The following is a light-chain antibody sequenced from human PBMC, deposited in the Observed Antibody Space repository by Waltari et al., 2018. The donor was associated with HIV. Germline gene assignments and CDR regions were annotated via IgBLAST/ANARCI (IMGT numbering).Light chain of an antibody. CDR2: EVT. CDR1: SSDIGYYDY. CDR3: SSYTRRGTVV. J-gene: IGLJ2*01. Sequence: QSALTQPASVSGSPGQSIVLPCPGSSSDIGYYDYVSWYQQYPGQAPKALIYEVTSRPSGTSARFSGSKSATTAFLAISKLQTDYEADYFCSSYTRRGTVVFGGGTRLTVL. V-gene: IGLV2-14*01.